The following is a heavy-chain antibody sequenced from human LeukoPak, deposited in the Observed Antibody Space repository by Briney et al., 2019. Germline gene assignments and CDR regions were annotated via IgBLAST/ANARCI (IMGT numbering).Heavy chain of an antibody. V-gene: IGHV1-2*02. J-gene: IGHJ4*02. CDR3: ASVFWNSSSWSFDY. D-gene: IGHD6-13*01. CDR2: INPNSGGT. Sequence: ASVKVSCKASGYTFTGYYMHWVRQAPGQGLEWMGWINPNSGGTNYAQKFQGRVTMTRDTSISTAYMELSRLRSDDTAVYYCASVFWNSSSWSFDYWGQGTLVTVSS. CDR1: GYTFTGYY.